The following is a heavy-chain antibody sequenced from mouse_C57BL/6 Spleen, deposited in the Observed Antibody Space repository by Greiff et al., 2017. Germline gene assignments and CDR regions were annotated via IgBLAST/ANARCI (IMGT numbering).Heavy chain of an antibody. CDR3: ARDYDYDEGLFAY. J-gene: IGHJ3*01. CDR1: GFSLTSYG. V-gene: IGHV2-2*01. D-gene: IGHD2-4*01. Sequence: QVQLKESGPGLVQPSQSLSITCTVSGFSLTSYGVHWVRQSPGKGLEWLGVIWSGGSTDYNAAFISRLSISKDNSKSQVFFKMNSLQADDTAIYYCARDYDYDEGLFAYWGQGTLVTVSA. CDR2: IWSGGST.